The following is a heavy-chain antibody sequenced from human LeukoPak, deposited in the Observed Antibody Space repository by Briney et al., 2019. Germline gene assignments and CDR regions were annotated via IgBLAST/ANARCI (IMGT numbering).Heavy chain of an antibody. V-gene: IGHV3-9*01. CDR3: SKDVQGTYGSASYYSH. CDR2: ISWNSGSI. J-gene: IGHJ4*02. CDR1: GFTFSSYW. Sequence: PGGSLRLSCAASGFTFSSYWMSWVRQAPGKGLEWVSGISWNSGSIGYADSVKGRFTISRDNAKNSLYLQMNSLRAEDTALYYWSKDVQGTYGSASYYSHWGQGTLVPVSS. D-gene: IGHD3-10*01.